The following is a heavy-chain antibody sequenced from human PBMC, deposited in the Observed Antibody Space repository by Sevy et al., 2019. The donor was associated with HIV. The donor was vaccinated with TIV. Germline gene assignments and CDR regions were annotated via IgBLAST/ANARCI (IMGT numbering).Heavy chain of an antibody. CDR1: GYTFTSYG. V-gene: IGHV1-18*04. CDR3: ARDLALLWFGESSTGFDY. J-gene: IGHJ4*02. Sequence: ASVKVSCKASGYTFTSYGISWVRQAPGQGLEWMEWISAYNGNTNYAQKLQGRVTMTTDTSTSTAYMELRSLRSDDTAVYYCARDLALLWFGESSTGFDYWGQGTLVTVSS. D-gene: IGHD3-10*01. CDR2: ISAYNGNT.